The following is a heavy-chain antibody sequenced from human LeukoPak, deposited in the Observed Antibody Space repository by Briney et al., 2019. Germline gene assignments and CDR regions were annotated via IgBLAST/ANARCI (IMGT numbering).Heavy chain of an antibody. J-gene: IGHJ4*02. Sequence: GGSLRLSCAASGFTFSSYSMNWVRQAPGKGLEWVSSISSSSSYIYYADSVKGRFTISRDNAKNSLHLQMNSLRAEDTAVYYCARESYSNYGTFDYWGQGTLVTVSS. CDR2: ISSSSSYI. D-gene: IGHD4-11*01. CDR1: GFTFSSYS. V-gene: IGHV3-21*01. CDR3: ARESYSNYGTFDY.